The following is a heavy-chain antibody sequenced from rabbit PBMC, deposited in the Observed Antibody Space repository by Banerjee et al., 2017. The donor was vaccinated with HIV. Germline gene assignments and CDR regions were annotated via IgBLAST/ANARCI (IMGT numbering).Heavy chain of an antibody. Sequence: QSLEESGGDLVKPGASLTLTCTASGFSFSSSYSVCWVRQAPGKGLEWIACIHAGSSGSTYYASWAKGRFTISKTSSTTVTLQMTSLTAADTATYFCARELVVVLMGLGYYGMDLWGPGTLVTVS. V-gene: IGHV1S40*01. J-gene: IGHJ6*01. D-gene: IGHD8-1*01. CDR3: ARELVVVLMGLGYYGMDL. CDR2: IHAGSSGST. CDR1: GFSFSSSYS.